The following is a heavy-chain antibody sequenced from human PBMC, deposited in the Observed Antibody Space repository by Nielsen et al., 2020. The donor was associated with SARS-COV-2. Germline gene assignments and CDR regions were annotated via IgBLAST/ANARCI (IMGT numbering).Heavy chain of an antibody. Sequence: LRLSCTVSGGSISSGSYYWSWIRQPAGKGLEWIGRIYTSGSTNYNPSLKSRVTISVDTSKNQFSLKLSSVTAADTAVYYCARGRSSGWYYYYYGMDVWGQGTTVTVSS. CDR3: ARGRSSGWYYYYYGMDV. D-gene: IGHD6-19*01. CDR2: IYTSGST. V-gene: IGHV4-61*02. CDR1: GGSISSGSYY. J-gene: IGHJ6*02.